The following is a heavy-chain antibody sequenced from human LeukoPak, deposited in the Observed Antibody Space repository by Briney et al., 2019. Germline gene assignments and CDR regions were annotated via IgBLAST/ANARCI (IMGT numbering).Heavy chain of an antibody. CDR2: IIPIFGTA. D-gene: IGHD3-22*01. CDR1: GGTFSSYA. J-gene: IGHJ4*02. V-gene: IGHV1-69*13. Sequence: ASVKVSCKASGGTFSSYAISWVRQASGQGLEWMGGIIPIFGTANYAQKFQGRVTITADESTSTAYMELSSLRSEDTAVYYCASAATLVGYDYWGQGTLVTVSS. CDR3: ASAATLVGYDY.